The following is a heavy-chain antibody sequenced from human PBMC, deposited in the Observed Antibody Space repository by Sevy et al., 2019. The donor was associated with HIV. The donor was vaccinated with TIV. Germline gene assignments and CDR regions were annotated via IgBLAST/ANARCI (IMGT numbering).Heavy chain of an antibody. CDR3: ARQSYGSGSRYSMDV. CDR1: GDSISSNTW. V-gene: IGHV4-4*02. Sequence: SETLSLTCAVSGDSISSNTWWSWVRQPPGKGLEWIGEIYHSGNTNYNPSLESRVTISVDKSKNQFSLKLNSVTAADTAVYYCARQSYGSGSRYSMDVWGQWTTVTVSS. J-gene: IGHJ6*02. D-gene: IGHD3-10*01. CDR2: IYHSGNT.